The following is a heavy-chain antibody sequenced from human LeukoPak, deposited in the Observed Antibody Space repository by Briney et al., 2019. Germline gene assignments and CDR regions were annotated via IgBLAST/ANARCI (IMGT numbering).Heavy chain of an antibody. Sequence: GGSLRLSCAASGFTFSSYSMNWVRQAPGKGLEWVSYISSRSATIYYADSVKGRFTVSGDNSKNTLYVQMKSLRAEDTAVYYCAKDGTYCSSISCYLNNWGQGTLVTVSS. CDR1: GFTFSSYS. CDR3: AKDGTYCSSISCYLNN. V-gene: IGHV3-48*04. J-gene: IGHJ4*02. CDR2: ISSRSATI. D-gene: IGHD2-2*01.